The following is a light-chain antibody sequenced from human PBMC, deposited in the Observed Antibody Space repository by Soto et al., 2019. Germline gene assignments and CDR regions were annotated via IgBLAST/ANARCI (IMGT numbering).Light chain of an antibody. Sequence: SYELTQPPSMSVLPGHTVTIPCSGAALPRKYAYWYQKKSGQAPIMFIFEDNKRTPGIPERFSASSSGTTATLTIASARAEDEAMYYCFSTEPSGNRWLFAGGTQLTVL. CDR1: ALPRKY. CDR3: FSTEPSGNRWL. V-gene: IGLV3-10*01. CDR2: EDN. J-gene: IGLJ2*01.